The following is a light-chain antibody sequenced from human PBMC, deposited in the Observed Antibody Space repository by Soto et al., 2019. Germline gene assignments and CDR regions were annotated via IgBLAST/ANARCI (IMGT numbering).Light chain of an antibody. CDR2: DTS. J-gene: IGKJ2*01. CDR3: XQRGNWPRT. Sequence: EIVLTQSPVTLSLSPGERATLSCRASQSVSSHLAWYQQRPGQAPRLLIYDTSNRATGIPARFSGSGSGTXXXXXXXXXEPEDFAXXXXXQRGNWPRTFGQGTKLEIK. V-gene: IGKV3-11*01. CDR1: QSVSSH.